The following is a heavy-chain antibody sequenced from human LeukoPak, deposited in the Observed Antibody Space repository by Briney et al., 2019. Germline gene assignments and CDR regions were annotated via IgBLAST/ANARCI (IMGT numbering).Heavy chain of an antibody. J-gene: IGHJ4*02. V-gene: IGHV1-2*06. D-gene: IGHD5-18*01. CDR1: GYTFSGHY. Sequence: ASVKVSCKASGYTFSGHYLHWVRQAPGQGLERMGRINPNTGVTQYTENFQGRVTMTGDTSISTAYMELNGLRSDDTAIYYCARTWIQLLTPDFDLWGQGTLVTVSS. CDR3: ARTWIQLLTPDFDL. CDR2: INPNTGVT.